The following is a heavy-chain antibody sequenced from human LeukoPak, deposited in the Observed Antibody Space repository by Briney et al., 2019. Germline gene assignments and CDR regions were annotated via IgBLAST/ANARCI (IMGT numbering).Heavy chain of an antibody. CDR2: IYYSGST. CDR1: GGSISSYY. V-gene: IGHV4-59*01. CDR3: ARGPRFCSSTSCYVDWFDP. J-gene: IGHJ5*02. D-gene: IGHD2-2*01. Sequence: SETLSLTCTVSGGSISSYYWSWLRQPPGKGLEWIGYIYYSGSTNYNPSLKSRVTISVDTSKNQFSLKLSSVTAADTAVYYCARGPRFCSSTSCYVDWFDPWGQGTLVTVSS.